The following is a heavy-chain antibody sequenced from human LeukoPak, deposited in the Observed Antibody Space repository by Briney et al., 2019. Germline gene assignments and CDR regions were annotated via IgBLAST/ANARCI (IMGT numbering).Heavy chain of an antibody. Sequence: SVKVSCKASGGTFSSYAISWVQQAPGQGLEWMGRIIPIFGTANYAQKFQGRVTITADKSTSTAYMELSSLRSEDTAVYYCARDSGGSYSELWFDPWGQGTLVTVSS. CDR3: ARDSGGSYSELWFDP. J-gene: IGHJ5*02. V-gene: IGHV1-69*06. CDR2: IIPIFGTA. D-gene: IGHD1-26*01. CDR1: GGTFSSYA.